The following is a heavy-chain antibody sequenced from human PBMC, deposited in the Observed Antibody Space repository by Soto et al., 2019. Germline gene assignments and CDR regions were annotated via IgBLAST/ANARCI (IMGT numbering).Heavy chain of an antibody. CDR1: GFTFSSYW. CDR3: ARDSPGMATIQDY. Sequence: GGSLRLSCAASGFTFSSYWMSWVRQAPGKGLEWVANIKQDGSEKYYVDSVKGRFTISRDNAKNSLYLQMNSLRAEDTAVYYCARDSPGMATIQDYWGPGTLLTV. CDR2: IKQDGSEK. J-gene: IGHJ4*02. V-gene: IGHV3-7*01. D-gene: IGHD5-12*01.